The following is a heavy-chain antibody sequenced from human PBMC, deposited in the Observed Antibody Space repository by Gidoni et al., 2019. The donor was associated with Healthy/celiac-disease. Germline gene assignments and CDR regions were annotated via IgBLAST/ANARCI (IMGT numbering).Heavy chain of an antibody. Sequence: QVQLVQSGAEVKKPGSSVKVSGRASGGTFSSYALSWVRQAPGQGLEWMGGIIPIFGTANYAQKFQGRVTITADESTSTAYMELSSLRSEDTAVYYCARGVGSGSYSYYYYYMDVWGKGTTVTVSS. CDR2: IIPIFGTA. J-gene: IGHJ6*03. CDR1: GGTFSSYA. D-gene: IGHD3-10*01. V-gene: IGHV1-69*01. CDR3: ARGVGSGSYSYYYYYMDV.